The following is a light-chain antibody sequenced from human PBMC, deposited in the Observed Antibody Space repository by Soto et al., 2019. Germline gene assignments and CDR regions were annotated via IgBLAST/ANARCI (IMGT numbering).Light chain of an antibody. V-gene: IGLV1-40*01. CDR2: GNR. J-gene: IGLJ3*02. Sequence: QPVLTQPPSVSGAPGQRVTISCTGNSSNLGAGYDVHWYQHLPGAAPKLVIFGNRNRPSGVPERFSGSKSGTSASLAITGLQAEDEADYYCQAYDYSVTAAVFGGGTKVTVL. CDR3: QAYDYSVTAAV. CDR1: SSNLGAGYD.